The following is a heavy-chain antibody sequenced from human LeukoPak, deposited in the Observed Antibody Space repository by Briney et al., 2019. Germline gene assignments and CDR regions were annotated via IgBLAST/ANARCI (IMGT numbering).Heavy chain of an antibody. CDR1: GFTFSVAA. CDR2: IGASGEST. D-gene: IGHD3-10*01. V-gene: IGHV3-23*01. CDR3: ARDQFTMVRGVNFDY. J-gene: IGHJ4*02. Sequence: PGGSLRLSCAASGFTFSVAAMTWVRQAPGEGLEWVSLIGASGESTYYADSVKGRFTISRDNSKNTLYLQMNSLRDEDTALYYCARDQFTMVRGVNFDYWGQGTLVTVSS.